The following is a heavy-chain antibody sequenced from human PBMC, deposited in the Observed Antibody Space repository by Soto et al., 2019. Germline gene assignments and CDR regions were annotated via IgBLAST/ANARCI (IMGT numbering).Heavy chain of an antibody. Sequence: QVRLVQSGAEVKEPGDSVRVSCEASGYTFTAYHIHWVRQAPGQGLEWMGWINPKFGDTGYAQDFQGRVSMTSDMSISTVYMELSRLTSDDTAIYYCARNMDYYYGWGSGNGHGVWGQGTTVTVFS. CDR2: INPKFGDT. CDR3: ARNMDYYYGWGSGNGHGV. CDR1: GYTFTAYH. D-gene: IGHD3-10*01. J-gene: IGHJ6*02. V-gene: IGHV1-2*02.